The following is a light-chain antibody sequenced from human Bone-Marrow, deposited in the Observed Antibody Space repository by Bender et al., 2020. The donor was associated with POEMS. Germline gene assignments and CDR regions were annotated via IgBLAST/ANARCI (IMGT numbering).Light chain of an antibody. CDR2: DVS. CDR3: CSYAVTYYV. Sequence: QSALTQPRSVSGSPGQSVTISCTGTSSDVGGYSFVSWYQQYPGKAPKLMLYDVSKRPSGVPDRFSGSKSGNTASLTISGLQAEDEADYYCCSYAVTYYVFGTWTKVTVL. CDR1: SSDVGGYSF. J-gene: IGLJ1*01. V-gene: IGLV2-11*01.